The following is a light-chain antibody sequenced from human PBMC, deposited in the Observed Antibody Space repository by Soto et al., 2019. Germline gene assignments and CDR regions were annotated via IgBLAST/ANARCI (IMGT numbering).Light chain of an antibody. V-gene: IGLV1-47*01. CDR1: SSNIGSNY. J-gene: IGLJ2*01. CDR3: AAWDDSLRKV. Sequence: QSVLTQPPSASGTPGQRVTISCSGSSSNIGSNYVYWYQQLPGTAPKLLIYRNNQRPSGVPDRFSGSKSGTSASLAISVLRSEDEAVYYCAAWDDSLRKVFGGGTKLTVL. CDR2: RNN.